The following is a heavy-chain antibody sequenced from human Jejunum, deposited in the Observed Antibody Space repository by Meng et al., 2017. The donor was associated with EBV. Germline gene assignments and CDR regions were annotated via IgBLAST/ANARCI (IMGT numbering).Heavy chain of an antibody. Sequence: QRRESGPGLVKASDTLSLTCTVSGGSIRSIGYYWGWIRQPPGKGLQWIGSIYDSGTTYYNPSLRSRVTISVDTSKNQFSLKLNSVTAADTAVYYCARAGYCSSTTCPRWFDPWGQGTLVTVSS. CDR3: ARAGYCSSTTCPRWFDP. D-gene: IGHD2-2*01. V-gene: IGHV4-39*07. CDR2: IYDSGTT. CDR1: GGSIRSIGYY. J-gene: IGHJ5*02.